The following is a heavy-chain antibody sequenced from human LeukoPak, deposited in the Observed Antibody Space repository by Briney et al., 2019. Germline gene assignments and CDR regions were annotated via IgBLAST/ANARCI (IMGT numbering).Heavy chain of an antibody. V-gene: IGHV4-59*01. Sequence: SETLSLTCTVSGGSISSYYWSWIRQPPGKGLEWIGYIYYSGSTNYNPSLKSRVTISVDTSKNQFSLKLSSVTAADTAVHYCARTELFDYFDYWGQGTLVTVSS. CDR1: GGSISSYY. D-gene: IGHD1-14*01. CDR2: IYYSGST. CDR3: ARTELFDYFDY. J-gene: IGHJ4*02.